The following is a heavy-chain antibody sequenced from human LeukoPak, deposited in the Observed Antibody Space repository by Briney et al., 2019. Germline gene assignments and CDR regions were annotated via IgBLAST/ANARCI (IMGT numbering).Heavy chain of an antibody. Sequence: GESLKISCKGSGYSFSSYCIGWVRQMPGKGLEWMGIIYPGDSDTRYSPSFQGQVTISADKSNSTAYLQWSSLKASDTAMHYCARLGDSGSFYKGGMDVWGQGTTVTVSS. J-gene: IGHJ6*02. CDR1: GYSFSSYC. D-gene: IGHD3-10*01. CDR2: IYPGDSDT. CDR3: ARLGDSGSFYKGGMDV. V-gene: IGHV5-51*01.